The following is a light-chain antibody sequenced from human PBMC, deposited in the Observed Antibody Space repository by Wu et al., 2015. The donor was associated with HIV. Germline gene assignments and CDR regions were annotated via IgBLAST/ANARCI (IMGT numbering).Light chain of an antibody. CDR1: QSVSSN. Sequence: EIVMTQSPATLSVSPGERATLSCRASQSVSSNLAWYQQKCGQAPRLLIYGASTRATGIPARFSGSGSGTEFTLTISSLLSEDFAVYYCQHYDNWRLTFGQGTKVELK. CDR3: QHYDNWRLT. V-gene: IGKV3-15*01. J-gene: IGKJ1*01. CDR2: GAS.